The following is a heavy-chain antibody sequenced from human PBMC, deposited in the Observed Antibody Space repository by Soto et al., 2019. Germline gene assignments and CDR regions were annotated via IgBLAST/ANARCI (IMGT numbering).Heavy chain of an antibody. CDR1: GDSFTSYW. D-gene: IGHD1-1*01. V-gene: IGHV5-10-1*01. J-gene: IGHJ4*02. CDR2: IDPSDSYT. CDR3: ARPVVGARGWVEEPL. Sequence: EVQLVQSGAEVKKPGESLRISCKGSGDSFTSYWISWVRQMPGKGLEWMGRIDPSDSYTNYSPSFQGHVTISADKSISTAYLQWSSLKASDTAMYYCARPVVGARGWVEEPLWGQGTLVTVYS.